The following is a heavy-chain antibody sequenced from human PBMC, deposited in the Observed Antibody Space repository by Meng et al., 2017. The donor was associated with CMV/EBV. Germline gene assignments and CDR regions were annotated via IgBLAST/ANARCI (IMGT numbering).Heavy chain of an antibody. CDR1: GGSFSGYY. Sequence: SETLSLTCAVYGGSFSGYYWSWIGQPPGKGLEWIGEINHSGSTNYNPSLKSRVTISVDTSKNQFSLKLSPVTAADTAVYYCARGAGSVYWGQGTLVTVSS. D-gene: IGHD6-19*01. V-gene: IGHV4-34*01. J-gene: IGHJ4*02. CDR2: INHSGST. CDR3: ARGAGSVY.